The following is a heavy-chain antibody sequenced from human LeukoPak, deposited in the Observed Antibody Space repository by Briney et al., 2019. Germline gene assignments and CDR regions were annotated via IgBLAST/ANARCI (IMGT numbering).Heavy chain of an antibody. CDR3: ARVWGPTATFDY. D-gene: IGHD1-1*01. CDR2: IFPNSGGT. J-gene: IGHJ4*02. V-gene: IGHV1-2*02. Sequence: GASVKVSCKASGYTFTDYYRHWVRQAPGQGLEWMGWIFPNSGGTNYAQKFQGRVTVTRDTSISTASMELNRLTSDDTAVYYCARVWGPTATFDYWGQGTLVTVSS. CDR1: GYTFTDYY.